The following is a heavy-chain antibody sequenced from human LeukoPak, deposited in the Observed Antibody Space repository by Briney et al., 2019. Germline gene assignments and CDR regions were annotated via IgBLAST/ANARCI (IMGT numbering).Heavy chain of an antibody. CDR3: ARDCSSTSCYNYFDY. D-gene: IGHD2-2*01. V-gene: IGHV3-21*01. CDR1: GFTFSSYS. CDR2: ISSSSSYM. Sequence: GGSLRLSCAASGFTFSSYSMNWVRQAPGKGLEWVSSISSSSSYMYYADSVKGRFTISRDNAKNSLYLQMNSLRAEDTAVYYCARDCSSTSCYNYFDYWCQGTLVTVSS. J-gene: IGHJ4*02.